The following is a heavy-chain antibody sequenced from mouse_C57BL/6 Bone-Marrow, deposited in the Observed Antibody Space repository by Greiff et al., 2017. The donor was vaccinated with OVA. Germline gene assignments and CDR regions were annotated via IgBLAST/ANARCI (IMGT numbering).Heavy chain of an antibody. CDR1: GYTFTDYY. D-gene: IGHD2-4*01. Sequence: VQLQQSGPELVRPGASVKLSCKASGYTFTDYYMNWVKQRPGQGLEWIASIYPGSGDTYYNQKFKGKATLTADKSSSTAYMELRSLTSEDSAVYLCARGEDYYRYFDVWGTGTTVTVSS. V-gene: IGHV1-76*01. CDR3: ARGEDYYRYFDV. CDR2: IYPGSGDT. J-gene: IGHJ1*03.